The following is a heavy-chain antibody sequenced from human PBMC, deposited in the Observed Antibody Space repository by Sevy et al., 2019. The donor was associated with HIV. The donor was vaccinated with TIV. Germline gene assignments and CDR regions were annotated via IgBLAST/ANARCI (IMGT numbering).Heavy chain of an antibody. CDR2: ISGSGGST. CDR3: AKDRYLRFLEWLLYG. V-gene: IGHV3-23*01. J-gene: IGHJ4*02. D-gene: IGHD3-3*01. CDR1: GFTFSSDA. Sequence: GGSLRLSCAASGFTFSSDAMSWVLQAPGKGLEWVSAISGSGGSTYYADSGKGRFTISRDNSKNTLYLQMNSLRAEDTAVYYCAKDRYLRFLEWLLYGWGQGTLVTVSS.